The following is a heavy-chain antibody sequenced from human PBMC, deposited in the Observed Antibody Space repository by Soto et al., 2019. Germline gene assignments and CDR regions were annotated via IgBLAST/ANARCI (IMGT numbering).Heavy chain of an antibody. Sequence: QVPLVQSGAEVKKPGSSVKVSCKASGGTFSSYAITWVRQAPGQGLEWMGGIIPIFGTANYAQKFQGRVTITADKATSTAYMQLSSVRSEDTSVYYCAREPPTVTTKSNWFDPWGQGTLVTVSS. CDR3: AREPPTVTTKSNWFDP. CDR2: IIPIFGTA. CDR1: GGTFSSYA. V-gene: IGHV1-69*06. J-gene: IGHJ5*02. D-gene: IGHD4-17*01.